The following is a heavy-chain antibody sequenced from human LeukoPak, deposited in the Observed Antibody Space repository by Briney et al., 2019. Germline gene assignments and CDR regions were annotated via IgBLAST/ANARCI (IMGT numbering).Heavy chain of an antibody. CDR3: ARHGYGSGSYYNAWFDP. D-gene: IGHD3-10*01. V-gene: IGHV4-34*01. Sequence: SETLSLTCAVSGGSFSGNYWSWIRQSPGKGLEWIGEINHRGNIKFDSSLKSRVTISIDTSKNRFSLNMNSVTAADTAVYYCARHGYGSGSYYNAWFDPWGQGTLVTVSS. CDR1: GGSFSGNY. J-gene: IGHJ5*02. CDR2: INHRGNI.